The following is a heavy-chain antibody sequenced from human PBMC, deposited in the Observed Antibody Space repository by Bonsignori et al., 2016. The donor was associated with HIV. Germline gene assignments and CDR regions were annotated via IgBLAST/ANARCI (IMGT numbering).Heavy chain of an antibody. Sequence: GGSLRLSCAASGFTFSSYSMNWVRQAPGKGLEWVSSISSSSSYIYYADSVKGRFTISRDNAKNSLYLQMNSLRAEDTAVYYCARKLGSDAFDIWGQGTMVTVSS. J-gene: IGHJ3*02. V-gene: IGHV3-21*01. CDR2: ISSSSSYI. CDR3: ARKLGSDAFDI. CDR1: GFTFSSYS. D-gene: IGHD7-27*01.